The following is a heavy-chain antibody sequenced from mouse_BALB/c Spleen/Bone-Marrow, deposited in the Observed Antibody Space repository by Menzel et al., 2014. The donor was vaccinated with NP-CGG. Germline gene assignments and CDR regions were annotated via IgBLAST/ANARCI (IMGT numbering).Heavy chain of an antibody. D-gene: IGHD1-2*01. CDR3: AKNYYYGYVAY. CDR1: GFDFSRYW. CDR2: INPDSSTI. J-gene: IGHJ3*01. Sequence: EVKLMESGGGLVQPGGSLKLSCAASGFDFSRYWMTWVRQAPGKGLEWIGEINPDSSTINYTPSLKDKFIIPGDNAKNTLYLQMSKVRSEDTALYYCAKNYYYGYVAYWGQGTLVTVSA. V-gene: IGHV4-1*02.